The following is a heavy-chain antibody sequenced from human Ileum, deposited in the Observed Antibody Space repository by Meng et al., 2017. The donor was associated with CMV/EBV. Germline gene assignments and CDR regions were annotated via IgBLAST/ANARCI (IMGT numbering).Heavy chain of an antibody. Sequence: SCAASGFTVTNNYVNWARQAPGKGLEWVSVIDAVGGTHYTDSAKGRFTISRDTFRNTVYLQMNSLRTDDTALYYCTKGHSGDYWGQGTLVTVSS. CDR2: IDAVGGT. CDR3: TKGHSGDY. CDR1: GFTVTNNY. J-gene: IGHJ4*01. V-gene: IGHV3-66*02. D-gene: IGHD5-18*01.